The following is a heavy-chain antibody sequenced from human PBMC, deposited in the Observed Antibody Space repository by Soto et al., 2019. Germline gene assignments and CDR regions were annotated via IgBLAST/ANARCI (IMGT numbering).Heavy chain of an antibody. CDR2: IYYSGST. J-gene: IGHJ3*02. CDR1: GGSVSSGSYY. D-gene: IGHD2-15*01. CDR3: ARGYCSGGSCYIDI. V-gene: IGHV4-61*01. Sequence: SETLSLTCTVSGGSVSSGSYYWSWIRQPPGKGLEWIGYIYYSGSTNYNPSLKSRVTISVDTSKNQFSLKLSSVTAADTAVYYCARGYCSGGSCYIDIWGQGTMVTVSS.